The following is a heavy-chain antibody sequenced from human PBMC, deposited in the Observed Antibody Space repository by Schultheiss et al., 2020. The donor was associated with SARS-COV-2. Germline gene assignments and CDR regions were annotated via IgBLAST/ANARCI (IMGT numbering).Heavy chain of an antibody. CDR1: GFTFSSYA. V-gene: IGHV3-33*08. CDR2: IWYDGSNK. Sequence: GGSLRLSCAASGFTFSSYAMSWVRQAPGKGLEWVAVIWYDGSNKYYADSVKGRFTISRDNSKNTLYLQMNSLRAEDTAVYYCARGSPYCSSTSCYFDYWGQGTLVTVSS. CDR3: ARGSPYCSSTSCYFDY. J-gene: IGHJ4*02. D-gene: IGHD2-2*01.